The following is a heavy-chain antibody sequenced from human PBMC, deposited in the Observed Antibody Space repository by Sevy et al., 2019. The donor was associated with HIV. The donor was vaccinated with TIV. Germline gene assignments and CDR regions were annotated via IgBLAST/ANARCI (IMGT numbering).Heavy chain of an antibody. V-gene: IGHV3-21*06. CDR2: SSGTGSYI. J-gene: IGHJ4*02. CDR1: GFTFSSYT. CDR3: ARDHGYCSGGSCYSGGY. D-gene: IGHD2-15*01. Sequence: GGSLRLSCSASGFTFSSYTMSWVRQAPGRGLEWVSASSGTGSYIYYADSVKDRFTISRDNAKNLLYLQMNSLRAEDTAVYYCARDHGYCSGGSCYSGGYWGQGTLVTVSS.